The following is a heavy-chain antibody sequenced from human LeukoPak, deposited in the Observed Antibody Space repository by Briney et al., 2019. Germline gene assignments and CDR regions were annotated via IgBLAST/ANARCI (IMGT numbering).Heavy chain of an antibody. CDR3: AIGVRVVDY. D-gene: IGHD2-2*01. V-gene: IGHV3-33*01. Sequence: GGSLRLSCAASGFTFSSHGMHWVRQAPGKGLEWVAVIWYDGSNKYYADSVKGRFTISRDNSKNTLSLQMNSLRAEDTAVYYCAIGVRVVDYWGQGTLVTLSS. CDR2: IWYDGSNK. CDR1: GFTFSSHG. J-gene: IGHJ4*02.